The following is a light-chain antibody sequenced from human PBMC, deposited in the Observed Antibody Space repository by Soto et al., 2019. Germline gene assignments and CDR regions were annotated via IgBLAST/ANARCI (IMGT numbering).Light chain of an antibody. CDR1: RTISYW. CDR2: EAS. V-gene: IGKV1-5*03. Sequence: DIQMTQSPSTLSATVGDRVIITCRASRTISYWLAWYQQKPGKAPKLLIHEASSLQGGVPSRFSGSGSGTEFTLTINSLQPDDFTTYYCQQYNTSRTFGQGTKVDIK. J-gene: IGKJ1*01. CDR3: QQYNTSRT.